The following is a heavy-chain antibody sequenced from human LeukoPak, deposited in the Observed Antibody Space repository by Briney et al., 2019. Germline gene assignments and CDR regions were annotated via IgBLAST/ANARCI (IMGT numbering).Heavy chain of an antibody. CDR1: GGTFSSYA. V-gene: IGHV1-69*04. D-gene: IGHD6-19*01. J-gene: IGHJ6*02. CDR2: IIPILGMA. CDR3: AGGIAVAADGMDV. Sequence: ASVKVSCKASGGTFSSYAISWVRQAPGQGLEWMGRIIPILGMANYAQKFQGRVTITADKSTSTAYMELSSLRSEDTAVYYCAGGIAVAADGMDVWGQGTTVTVSS.